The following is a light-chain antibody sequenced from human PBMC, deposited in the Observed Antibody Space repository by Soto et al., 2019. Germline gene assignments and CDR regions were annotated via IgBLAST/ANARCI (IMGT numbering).Light chain of an antibody. CDR3: QQYGSSSPWT. Sequence: EIVLTQSPGTLSLSPGERATLSCRASQSVSSAYLAWYQHKPGQPPTLLIYAACSRVIGIPDRFSGSGSGTDFTLTISRLEPEDFAVYCCQQYGSSSPWTFGQGTKVDIK. J-gene: IGKJ1*01. V-gene: IGKV3-20*01. CDR2: AAC. CDR1: QSVSSAY.